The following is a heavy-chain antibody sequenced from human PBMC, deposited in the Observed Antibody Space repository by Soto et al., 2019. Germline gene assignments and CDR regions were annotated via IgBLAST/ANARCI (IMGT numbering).Heavy chain of an antibody. V-gene: IGHV4-30-4*01. D-gene: IGHD7-27*01. CDR1: GDSISNLDYF. J-gene: IGHJ5*01. CDR2: IYKSATT. CDR3: ARGRYCLTGRCFPNWFDS. Sequence: SETLSLTCSVSGDSISNLDYFWAWIRQPPGQALEYIGYIYKSATTYYNPSFESRVAISVDTSKSQFSLNVTSVTAADTAVYFCARGRYCLTGRCFPNWFDSWGPGTLVTVSS.